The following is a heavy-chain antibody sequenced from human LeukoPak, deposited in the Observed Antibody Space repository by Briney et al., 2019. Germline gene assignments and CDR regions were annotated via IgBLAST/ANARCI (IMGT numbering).Heavy chain of an antibody. CDR3: ARGVSGSYPDDFDY. D-gene: IGHD3-10*01. J-gene: IGHJ4*02. CDR1: GCSISSYY. CDR2: IYYSGST. Sequence: SETLSLTCTVSGCSISSYYWSWIRQPPGKGLEWIGYIYYSGSTNYNPSLKSRVTISVDTSKNQFSLKLSSVTAADTAVYYCARGVSGSYPDDFDYWGQGTLVTVSS. V-gene: IGHV4-59*01.